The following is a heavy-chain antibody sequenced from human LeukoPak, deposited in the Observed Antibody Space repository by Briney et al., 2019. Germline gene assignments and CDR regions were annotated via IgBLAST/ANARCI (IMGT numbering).Heavy chain of an antibody. CDR2: IYHSGST. CDR3: ARVLGSPIVGYYFDY. J-gene: IGHJ4*02. V-gene: IGHV4-34*01. CDR1: GGSFSGYY. Sequence: SETLSLTCAVYGGSFSGYYWSWIRQPPGKGLEWIGSIYHSGSTYYNPSLKSRVTISVDTSKNQFSLKLSSVTAADTAVYYCARVLGSPIVGYYFDYWGQGTLVTVSS. D-gene: IGHD2-15*01.